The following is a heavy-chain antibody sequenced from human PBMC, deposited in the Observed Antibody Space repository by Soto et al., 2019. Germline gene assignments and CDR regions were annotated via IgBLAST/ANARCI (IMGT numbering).Heavy chain of an antibody. CDR2: SSAYNGNT. Sequence: QVQLVQSGAEVKKHGASVKVSCKASGYTFTSYGISSVRQAPGQGLEWMGWSSAYNGNTNNAQKRQGRVTMTTDTAPSTAYMELRRLRSHDTAVYYCARVTFTAHYYYCGMDVWGQGTTVTVSS. CDR1: GYTFTSYG. J-gene: IGHJ6*02. D-gene: IGHD5-18*01. V-gene: IGHV1-18*01. CDR3: ARVTFTAHYYYCGMDV.